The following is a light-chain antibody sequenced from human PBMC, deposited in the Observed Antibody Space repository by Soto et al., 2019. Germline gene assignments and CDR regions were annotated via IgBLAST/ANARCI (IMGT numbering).Light chain of an antibody. V-gene: IGKV1-39*01. CDR1: QSISSY. Sequence: DIQMTQSPSSLSASVGDRVTITCRASQSISSYLNWYQQKPGKAPKLLIYAASSLQSGVPSRFSGSGSGTEFTLTISWLQPEDFATYFCQKSYSTPLLTFGPGTKVDIK. CDR3: QKSYSTPLLT. CDR2: AAS. J-gene: IGKJ3*01.